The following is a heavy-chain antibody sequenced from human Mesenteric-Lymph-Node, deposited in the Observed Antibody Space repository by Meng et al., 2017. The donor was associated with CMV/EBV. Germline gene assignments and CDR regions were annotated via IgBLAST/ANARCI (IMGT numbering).Heavy chain of an antibody. CDR1: GFTFSDYY. D-gene: IGHD3-16*01. CDR2: ISRGGSTI. Sequence: LSCSACGFTFSDYYMSWIRQAPGKGLEWVSYISRGGSTIYYADSVKGRFTISRDNAKNSLYLQMNSLRAEDTALYYCARGHLGVDPWGQGTLVTVSS. J-gene: IGHJ5*02. CDR3: ARGHLGVDP. V-gene: IGHV3-11*01.